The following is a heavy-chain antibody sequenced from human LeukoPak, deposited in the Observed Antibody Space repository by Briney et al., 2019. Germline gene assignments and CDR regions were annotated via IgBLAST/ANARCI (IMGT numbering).Heavy chain of an antibody. V-gene: IGHV1-2*02. CDR3: ARAACSSTSCYSLNWFDP. Sequence: ASVKVSCKASGYTFTGYYMHWVRQAPGQGLAWMGWINPNSGGTNYAQKFQGRVTMTRDTSISTAYMELSRLRSDDTAVYYCARAACSSTSCYSLNWFDPWGQGTLVTVSS. CDR1: GYTFTGYY. D-gene: IGHD2-2*01. J-gene: IGHJ5*02. CDR2: INPNSGGT.